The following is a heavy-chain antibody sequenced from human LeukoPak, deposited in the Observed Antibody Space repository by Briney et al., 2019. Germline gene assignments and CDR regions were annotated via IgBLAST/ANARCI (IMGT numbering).Heavy chain of an antibody. D-gene: IGHD3-10*01. Sequence: ASVKVSCKASGYTFTGYYMHWVRQAPGPRLEWMGWINPNSGGTNYAQKFQGRVTMTRDTSISTAYMELSRLRSDDTAVYYCARDLLWFGELPYYFDYWGQGTLVTVSS. CDR1: GYTFTGYY. CDR3: ARDLLWFGELPYYFDY. CDR2: INPNSGGT. V-gene: IGHV1-2*02. J-gene: IGHJ4*02.